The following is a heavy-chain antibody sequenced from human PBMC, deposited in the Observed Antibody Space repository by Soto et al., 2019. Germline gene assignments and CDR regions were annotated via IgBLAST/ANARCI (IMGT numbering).Heavy chain of an antibody. CDR3: ARDGDDSSWYRWFDP. D-gene: IGHD6-13*01. V-gene: IGHV4-59*01. CDR1: GGSISSYY. J-gene: IGHJ5*02. CDR2: IYYSGST. Sequence: SETLSLTCTVSGGSISSYYWSWIRQPPGKGLEWIGYIYYSGSTNYNPSLKSRVTISVDTSKNQFSLKLSSVTAADTAVYYCARDGDDSSWYRWFDPWGQGTLVTVSS.